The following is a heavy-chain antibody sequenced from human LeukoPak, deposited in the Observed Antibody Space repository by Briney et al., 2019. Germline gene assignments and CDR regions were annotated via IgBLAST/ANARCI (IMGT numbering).Heavy chain of an antibody. CDR1: GFTFSTYS. V-gene: IGHV3-48*01. Sequence: PGGSLRLSCAASGFTFSTYSMNWVRQAPGKGLEWVSYISGSGSTIYYADSVKGRFTISRDNAKDSLYLQMNSLRAEDTAVYYCARSDAFDIWGQGTMVTVSS. J-gene: IGHJ3*02. CDR3: ARSDAFDI. CDR2: ISGSGSTI.